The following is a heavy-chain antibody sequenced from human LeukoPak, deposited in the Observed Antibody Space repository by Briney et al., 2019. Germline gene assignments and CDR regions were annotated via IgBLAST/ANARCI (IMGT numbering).Heavy chain of an antibody. J-gene: IGHJ6*03. D-gene: IGHD3-10*01. CDR2: ISWNSDTI. V-gene: IGHV3-9*01. Sequence: GGSLRLSCAASGFTFSSYAMHWVRQGPGKGLEWVSGISWNSDTIYYADSVKGRFTISRDNATNSLYLQMHSLRPDDTALYYCAKVGNLGSCYTYYMDVWGKGTTVTISS. CDR3: AKVGNLGSCYTYYMDV. CDR1: GFTFSSYA.